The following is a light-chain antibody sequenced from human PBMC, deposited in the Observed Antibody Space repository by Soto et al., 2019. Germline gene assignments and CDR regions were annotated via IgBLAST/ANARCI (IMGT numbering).Light chain of an antibody. CDR1: QSVSDS. V-gene: IGKV3-15*01. CDR2: MAS. J-gene: IGKJ5*01. Sequence: EIVLTQSPAALSLSPGERATLSSRPSQSVSDSLTWYQQKPGQPPRLLIYMASTRAAGIPARFSGSGSGTKFTLSISSLQSEDFAVYYCQQYNNWPITFGQGTRLEIK. CDR3: QQYNNWPIT.